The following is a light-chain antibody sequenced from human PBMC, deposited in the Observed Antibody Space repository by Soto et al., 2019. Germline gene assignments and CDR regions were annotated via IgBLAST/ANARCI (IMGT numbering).Light chain of an antibody. V-gene: IGKV3-11*01. Sequence: EVVLTQSPATLSLSPGERATLSCRASQSISIYLAWFQQKPGQAPRLLIADASNRAPGIPARFSGSGSGTDFSLTISSLEPEDFAVYYCQQRYRWPPITFGQGTRLEIK. CDR3: QQRYRWPPIT. CDR2: DAS. CDR1: QSISIY. J-gene: IGKJ5*01.